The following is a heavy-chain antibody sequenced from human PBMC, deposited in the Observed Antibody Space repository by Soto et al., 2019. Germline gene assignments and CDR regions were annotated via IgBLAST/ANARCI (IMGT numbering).Heavy chain of an antibody. Sequence: QVRLVQSGAEVKKPGASVKVSCKASGYTFTSYGISWVRQAPGQGLEWMGWISAYNGNTNYAQKLQGRVTMTTDTSTSTAYMELRSLRSDDTTVYYCARAEMGVELPRGNWFDPWGQGTLVTVSS. V-gene: IGHV1-18*01. CDR3: ARAEMGVELPRGNWFDP. CDR1: GYTFTSYG. D-gene: IGHD1-7*01. J-gene: IGHJ5*02. CDR2: ISAYNGNT.